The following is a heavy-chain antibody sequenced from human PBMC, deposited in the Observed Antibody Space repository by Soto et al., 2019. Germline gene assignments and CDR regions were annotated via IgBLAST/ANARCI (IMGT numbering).Heavy chain of an antibody. Sequence: EVQLSESGGGFVQPGESLRLSCAASGFTFSLSAMSWVRQAPGRGLDWVSSLSGGGSTTDYADSVKGRFTMSRDNSKNRVHLRMSSLRAEDTAVYYCAKGPEYDILTGCDYWGQGALVTVSS. D-gene: IGHD3-9*01. CDR2: LSGGGSTT. CDR3: AKGPEYDILTGCDY. J-gene: IGHJ4*02. CDR1: GFTFSLSA. V-gene: IGHV3-23*01.